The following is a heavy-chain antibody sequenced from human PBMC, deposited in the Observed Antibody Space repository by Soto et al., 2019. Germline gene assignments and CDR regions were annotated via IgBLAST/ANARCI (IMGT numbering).Heavy chain of an antibody. J-gene: IGHJ4*02. V-gene: IGHV4-59*08. CDR2: IYYSGST. Sequence: ASETLSLTCTVSGGSISSYYWSWIRQPPGKGLEWIGYIYYSGSTNYNPSLKSRVTISVYTSKNQFSLKLSSVTAADTAVYYCARQGTGDSGYFDYRGQGTLVTVSS. CDR3: ARQGTGDSGYFDY. CDR1: GGSISSYY. D-gene: IGHD7-27*01.